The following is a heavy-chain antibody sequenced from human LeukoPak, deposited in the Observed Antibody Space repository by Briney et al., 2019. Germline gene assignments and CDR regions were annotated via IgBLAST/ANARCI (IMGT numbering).Heavy chain of an antibody. Sequence: KASETLSLTCTVSGGSIGTYYWSWIRQPAGKRLEWIGRVFTTGGANYNPSLKSRVTMSLDTSRNLFSLKLNSVTAADTAVYYCVRDGPSWGLLWGQGALVTVSS. D-gene: IGHD7-27*01. CDR3: VRDGPSWGLL. J-gene: IGHJ4*02. CDR2: VFTTGGA. CDR1: GGSIGTYY. V-gene: IGHV4-4*07.